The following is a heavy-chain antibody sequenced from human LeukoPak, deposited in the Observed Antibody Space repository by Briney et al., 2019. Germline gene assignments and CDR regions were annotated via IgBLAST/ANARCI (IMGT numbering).Heavy chain of an antibody. CDR2: IKSSADGGTT. CDR1: GFTFTNAW. V-gene: IGHV3-15*01. J-gene: IGHJ2*01. Sequence: GGSLRLSCAASGFTFTNAWMSWVRQGPGKGLEWLGRIKSSADGGTTNYAAPVKGRFTISRDDSKNTLSLQMNSLKTDDTAVYYCATARCSGGSCFEGYFDLWGRGTLVTVSS. D-gene: IGHD2-15*01. CDR3: ATARCSGGSCFEGYFDL.